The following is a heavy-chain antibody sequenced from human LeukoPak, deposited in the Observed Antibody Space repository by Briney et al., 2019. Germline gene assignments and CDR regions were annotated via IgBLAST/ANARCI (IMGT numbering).Heavy chain of an antibody. CDR3: ARTLFLTGYSAAFDY. CDR2: ISPNSGGT. CDR1: GYTFTDYY. V-gene: IGHV1-2*02. D-gene: IGHD3-9*01. J-gene: IGHJ4*02. Sequence: GASVKVSCKASGYTFTDYYMHWVRQAPGQGLEWMGWISPNSGGTNYAQKFQGRVTMTRDTSISTAYMEVSRLRSDDTAVYYCARTLFLTGYSAAFDYWGQGTLVTVSS.